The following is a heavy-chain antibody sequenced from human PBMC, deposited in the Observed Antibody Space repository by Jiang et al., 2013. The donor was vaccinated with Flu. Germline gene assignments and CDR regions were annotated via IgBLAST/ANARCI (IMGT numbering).Heavy chain of an antibody. CDR3: AKSRAMVQGDQYPVDY. D-gene: IGHD3-10*01. CDR1: GYSFTDYA. J-gene: IGHJ4*02. CDR2: INTVTGNP. Sequence: QSGSELKKPGASVKVSCKASGYSFTDYAMNWVRQAPGQGLQWMGWINTVTGNPTYAQASTGRFVFSLDTSVSTAYLQISSLKADDTAVYFCAKSRAMVQGDQYPVDYWGQGTLVTVSS. V-gene: IGHV7-4-1*02.